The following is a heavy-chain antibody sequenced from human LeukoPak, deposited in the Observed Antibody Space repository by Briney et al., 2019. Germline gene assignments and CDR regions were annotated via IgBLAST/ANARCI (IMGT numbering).Heavy chain of an antibody. CDR1: GFTFSSYS. J-gene: IGHJ4*02. CDR2: INSDGSST. Sequence: SGGSLRLSCAASGFTFSSYSMNWVRQAPGKGLVWVSRINSDGSSTSYPDSVKGRFTISRDNAKNSLYLQMNSLRAEDTAVYYCATSPNDFWSASRWGHLDYWGQGTLVTVPS. D-gene: IGHD3-3*01. V-gene: IGHV3-74*01. CDR3: ATSPNDFWSASRWGHLDY.